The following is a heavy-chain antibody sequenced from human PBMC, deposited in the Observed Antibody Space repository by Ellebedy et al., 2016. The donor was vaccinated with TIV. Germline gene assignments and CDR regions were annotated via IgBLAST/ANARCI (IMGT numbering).Heavy chain of an antibody. D-gene: IGHD6-13*01. Sequence: PGGSLRLSCAASGFTFSSYWMSWVRQAPGKGLEWVAHIKQDGSEKYYVDSVKGRFTISRDNAENSLYLQMNSLRAEDTAVYYCARRGLAAGGTLLYYWGQGTLVPVSS. CDR3: ARRGLAAGGTLLYY. V-gene: IGHV3-7*03. J-gene: IGHJ4*02. CDR1: GFTFSSYW. CDR2: IKQDGSEK.